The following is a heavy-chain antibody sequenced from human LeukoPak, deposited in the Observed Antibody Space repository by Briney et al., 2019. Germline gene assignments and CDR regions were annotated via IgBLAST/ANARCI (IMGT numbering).Heavy chain of an antibody. J-gene: IGHJ5*02. CDR1: GGSISSGGYS. Sequence: SETLSLTCAVSGGSISSGGYSWSWIGQPPGKGLEWIGFIYHSGSTNYNPSLKSRVTISVDTSKNQFSLKLSSVTAADTAVYYCARGPEIQLLRSWGQGTLVTVSS. V-gene: IGHV4-30-2*01. CDR2: IYHSGST. D-gene: IGHD5-18*01. CDR3: ARGPEIQLLRS.